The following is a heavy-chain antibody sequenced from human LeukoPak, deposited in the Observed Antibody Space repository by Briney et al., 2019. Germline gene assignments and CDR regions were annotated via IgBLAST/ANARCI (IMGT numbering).Heavy chain of an antibody. V-gene: IGHV3-23*01. CDR3: ARGPLVVAGGDY. J-gene: IGHJ4*02. Sequence: QPGESLRLSCAASGFTFSSSAISWVRQAPGKGLEWVSAISGGGSTTYYADSVKGRFTISRDNSKNTLYLQMNSLRAEDTAVYYCARGPLVVAGGDYWGQGTLVTVSS. D-gene: IGHD2-15*01. CDR2: ISGGGSTT. CDR1: GFTFSSSA.